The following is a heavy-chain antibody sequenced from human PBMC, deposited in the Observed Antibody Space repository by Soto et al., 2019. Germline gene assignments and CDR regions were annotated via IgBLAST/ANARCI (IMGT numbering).Heavy chain of an antibody. CDR3: AAAPTYFFDY. CDR1: GYTLGELS. V-gene: IGHV1-24*01. CDR2: LAPDDCET. D-gene: IGHD6-25*01. J-gene: IGHJ4*02. Sequence: QVQLVQSGAEVKRPGASVKVSCKVSGYTLGELSIHWVRQAPGKGLEWMGGLAPDDCETIYAQKFQGRVTMTEATSPATDYMELSSMRSEDTAVYYCAAAPTYFFDYWGPGSLVTVSS.